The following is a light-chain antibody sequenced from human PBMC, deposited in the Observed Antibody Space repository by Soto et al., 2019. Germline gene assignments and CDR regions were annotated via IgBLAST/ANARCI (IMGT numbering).Light chain of an antibody. V-gene: IGLV2-14*03. Sequence: QSALTQPASVSGSPGQSITISCTGTSSDVGGYYFVSWYQHHPGKSPKLIIYDVSSRPSGVSNLFSGSKSGNTASLTISGLQAEDEADYYCSSYTSSSTLGVFGGGTKLTVL. CDR1: SSDVGGYYF. J-gene: IGLJ3*02. CDR2: DVS. CDR3: SSYTSSSTLGV.